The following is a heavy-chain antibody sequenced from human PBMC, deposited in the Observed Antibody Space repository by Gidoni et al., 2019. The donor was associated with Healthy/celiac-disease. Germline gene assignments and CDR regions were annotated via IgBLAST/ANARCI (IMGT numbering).Heavy chain of an antibody. CDR1: GGTFSSYA. J-gene: IGHJ3*02. D-gene: IGHD3-22*01. V-gene: IGHV1-69*06. CDR3: TTYYYDSSGWDAFDI. CDR2: IIPIFGTA. Sequence: QVQLVQSGAEVKKPGSSVKVSCQASGGTFSSYAISWVRQAPGQGLEWMGGIIPIFGTANYAQKFQGRVTITADKSTSTAYMELSSLRSEDTAVYYCTTYYYDSSGWDAFDIWGQGTMVTVSS.